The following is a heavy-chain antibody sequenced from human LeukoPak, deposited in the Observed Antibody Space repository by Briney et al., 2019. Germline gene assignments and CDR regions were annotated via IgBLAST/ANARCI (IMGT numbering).Heavy chain of an antibody. V-gene: IGHV3-23*01. CDR3: VKGRDYNSASAYYIGDY. CDR2: ITGSGTGT. Sequence: PGGSLRLSCAASGFNFSTHAMSWVRQAPGKGPEWVSCITGSGTGTYYRDSVTGRFTISRENSNDTLYLQMNSLRAEDTAVYYCVKGRDYNSASAYYIGDYWGQGTLVTVSS. J-gene: IGHJ4*02. CDR1: GFNFSTHA. D-gene: IGHD3-22*01.